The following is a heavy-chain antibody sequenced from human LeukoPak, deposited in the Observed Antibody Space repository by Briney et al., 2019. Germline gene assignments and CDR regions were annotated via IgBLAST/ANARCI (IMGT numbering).Heavy chain of an antibody. Sequence: GGSQRLSCATSGFTFSDYWMHWVRQAPGRGLEWVTNIKQDGSERYYVDSVKGRFTITRDNAKNSLSLQMNSLRAEDTAVYYCVRAIAAAASYWGQGTLVTVSS. J-gene: IGHJ4*02. CDR1: GFTFSDYW. D-gene: IGHD6-13*01. CDR3: VRAIAAAASY. CDR2: IKQDGSER. V-gene: IGHV3-7*01.